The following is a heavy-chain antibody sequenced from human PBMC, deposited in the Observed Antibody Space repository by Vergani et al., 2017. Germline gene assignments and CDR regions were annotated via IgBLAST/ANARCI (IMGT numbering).Heavy chain of an antibody. CDR2: ISSSSSTI. CDR3: ARVRNSGYDFLKPFDY. J-gene: IGHJ4*02. CDR1: GFTFSSYS. Sequence: EVQLVESGGGLVKPGGSLRLSCAASGFTFSSYSMNWVRQAPGKGLEWVSSISSSSSTIYYADSVKGRFTISRDNAKNSLYLQMNSLRAEDTAVYYCARVRNSGYDFLKPFDYWGQGTLVTVSS. V-gene: IGHV3-21*01. D-gene: IGHD5-12*01.